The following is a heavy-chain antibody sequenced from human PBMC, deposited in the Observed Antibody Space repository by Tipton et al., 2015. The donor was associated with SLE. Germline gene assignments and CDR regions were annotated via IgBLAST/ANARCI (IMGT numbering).Heavy chain of an antibody. CDR3: ARAFPGCYYYMDV. D-gene: IGHD6-19*01. V-gene: IGHV3-74*01. CDR2: INSDGSST. J-gene: IGHJ6*03. CDR1: GFTFSSYW. Sequence: SLRLSCVASGFTFSSYWMHWFRQAPGKGLVWVSRINSDGSSTNYADSVKGRFTISRDNAKNTLYLQMNSLRAEDTAVYYCARAFPGCYYYMDVWGKGTTVTVSS.